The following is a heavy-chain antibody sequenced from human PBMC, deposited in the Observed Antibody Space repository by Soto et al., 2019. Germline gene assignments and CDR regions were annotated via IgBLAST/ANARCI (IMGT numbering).Heavy chain of an antibody. CDR3: AGGSGDVYGMDV. V-gene: IGHV3-33*01. Sequence: LSCAASGFTFSSYGMHWVRQAPGKGLEWVAVIWYDGSNKYYADSVKGRFTISRDNSKNTLYLQMSSLRAEDTAVYYCAGGSGDVYGMDVWGQGTTVTVSS. D-gene: IGHD3-10*01. CDR2: IWYDGSNK. J-gene: IGHJ6*02. CDR1: GFTFSSYG.